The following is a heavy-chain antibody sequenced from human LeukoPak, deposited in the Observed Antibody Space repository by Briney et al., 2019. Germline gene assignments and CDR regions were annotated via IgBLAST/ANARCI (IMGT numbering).Heavy chain of an antibody. J-gene: IGHJ6*02. D-gene: IGHD3-10*01. Sequence: ASAKVSCKASGYTFTGHYMHWVRQAPGQGLEWMGWINPNSGGTTYAQKFQGRVTMTRDTSISTAYMELSRLRSDDTAVYYCARDLLWFGELFNYYYYGMDVWGQGTTVTVSS. V-gene: IGHV1-2*02. CDR3: ARDLLWFGELFNYYYYGMDV. CDR1: GYTFTGHY. CDR2: INPNSGGT.